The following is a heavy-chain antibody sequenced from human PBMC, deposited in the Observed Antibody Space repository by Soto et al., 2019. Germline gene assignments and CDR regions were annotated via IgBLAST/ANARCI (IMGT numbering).Heavy chain of an antibody. Sequence: QVQLVQSGAEVKKPGSSLKVSCKASGGTFSSSAFSWVRQAPGQGLEWMGGIMPIFRTADYAQKFQGRVTITADESTSTAYMALSSLRSEDTGVYYCAGDKDRQQLGGNYYYIMDVWGQGTTVTVSS. D-gene: IGHD3-3*02. CDR1: GGTFSSSA. CDR3: AGDKDRQQLGGNYYYIMDV. V-gene: IGHV1-69*12. J-gene: IGHJ6*02. CDR2: IMPIFRTA.